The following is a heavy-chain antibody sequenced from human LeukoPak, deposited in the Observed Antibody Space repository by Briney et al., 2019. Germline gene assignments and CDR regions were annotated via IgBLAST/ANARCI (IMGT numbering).Heavy chain of an antibody. CDR2: INPNSGGT. Sequence: GASVKVSCKASGYTFTGYYMHWVRQAPGQGLEWMGRINPNSGGTNYAQKLQGRVTMTTDTSTSTAYMELRSLRSDDTAVYYCVLGARPEDNWFDPWGQGTLVTVSS. CDR1: GYTFTGYY. J-gene: IGHJ5*02. V-gene: IGHV1-2*06. CDR3: VLGARPEDNWFDP. D-gene: IGHD3-16*01.